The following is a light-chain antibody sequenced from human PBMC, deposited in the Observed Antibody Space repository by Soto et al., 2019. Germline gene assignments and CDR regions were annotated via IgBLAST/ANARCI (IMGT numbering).Light chain of an antibody. CDR3: QQRDKWPRT. J-gene: IGKJ2*01. Sequence: EIVLTQSPATLSLSPGERATLSCRASQSVSSYLAWYQHQPGQAPRLLIYGASNRATDIPARFSGRGSGTDFTLTISSLESGDSAVYYCQQRDKWPRTFGQGTKLEIK. V-gene: IGKV3-11*01. CDR1: QSVSSY. CDR2: GAS.